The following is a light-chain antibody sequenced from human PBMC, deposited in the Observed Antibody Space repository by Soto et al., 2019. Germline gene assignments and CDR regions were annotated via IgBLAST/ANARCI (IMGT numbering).Light chain of an antibody. CDR2: GAS. CDR1: QSVSTSS. V-gene: IGKV3-20*01. Sequence: EIVLTQSPGTLSLSPGERATLSCRASQSVSTSSLAWYQQKPGQAPRLLIYGASNRATGIPDRVSASGSGADFTLSISRLEPEDFEMYYCQQYGSSPYPFGQGTKLAIK. J-gene: IGKJ2*01. CDR3: QQYGSSPYP.